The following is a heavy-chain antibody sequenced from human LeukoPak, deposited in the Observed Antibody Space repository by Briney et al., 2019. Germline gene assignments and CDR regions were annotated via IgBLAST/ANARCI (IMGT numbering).Heavy chain of an antibody. D-gene: IGHD1-26*01. Sequence: ASVKVSCKASGYTFTSYGISWVRQAPGQGLEWMGIINPSGGSTSYAQKFQGRVTMTRDTSTSTVYMELSSLRSEDTAVYYCVRQQTPHGNFDYWGQGTLVTVSS. CDR1: GYTFTSYG. CDR2: INPSGGST. CDR3: VRQQTPHGNFDY. J-gene: IGHJ4*02. V-gene: IGHV1-46*01.